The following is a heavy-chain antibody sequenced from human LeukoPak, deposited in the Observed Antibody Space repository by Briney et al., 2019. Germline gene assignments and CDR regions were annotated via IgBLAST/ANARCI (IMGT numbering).Heavy chain of an antibody. CDR2: IYYSGST. CDR1: GGSISSYY. V-gene: IGHV4-59*01. D-gene: IGHD3-10*01. CDR3: ASGGFGELFPSHHDAFDI. Sequence: SETLSLTCTVSGGSISSYYWSWIRQPPGKGLEWIGYIYYSGSTNYNPSLKSRVTISVDTSKNQFSLKLSSVTAADTAVYYCASGGFGELFPSHHDAFDIWGQGTMVTGSS. J-gene: IGHJ3*02.